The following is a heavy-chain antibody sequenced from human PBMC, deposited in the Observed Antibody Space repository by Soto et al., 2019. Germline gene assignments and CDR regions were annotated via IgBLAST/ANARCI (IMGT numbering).Heavy chain of an antibody. D-gene: IGHD3-10*01. CDR2: ISSSGSTI. Sequence: GGSLRLSCAASGFTFSDYYMSWIRQAPGKGLEWVSYISSSGSTIYYADSVKGRFTISRDNAKNSLYLQMNSLRAEDTAVYYCAREGGLGFGELVGNWFDPWGQGTLVTVSS. CDR1: GFTFSDYY. V-gene: IGHV3-11*01. CDR3: AREGGLGFGELVGNWFDP. J-gene: IGHJ5*01.